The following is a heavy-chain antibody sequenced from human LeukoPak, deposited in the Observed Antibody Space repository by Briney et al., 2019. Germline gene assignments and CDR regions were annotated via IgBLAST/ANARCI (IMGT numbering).Heavy chain of an antibody. CDR2: FDPEDGET. Sequence: ASVKVSCKVSGYTLTELSVHWVRQAPGKGLEWMGGFDPEDGETIYAQKFQGRVTMTEDTSTDTAYMELSSLRSEDTAVYYCATVGGRWYDIDYWGQGTLVTVSS. V-gene: IGHV1-24*01. CDR3: ATVGGRWYDIDY. CDR1: GYTLTELS. D-gene: IGHD6-13*01. J-gene: IGHJ4*02.